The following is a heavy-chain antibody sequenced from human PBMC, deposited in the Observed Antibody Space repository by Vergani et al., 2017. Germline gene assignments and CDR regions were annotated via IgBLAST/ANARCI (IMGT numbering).Heavy chain of an antibody. CDR1: GGSISSGSYY. CDR3: ARDSHYDILTGYYNAIDY. V-gene: IGHV4-61*02. D-gene: IGHD3-9*01. Sequence: QVQLQESGPGLVKPSQTLSLTCTVSGGSISSGSYYWSWIRQPAGKGLEWIGRIYTSGSTNYNPSLKSRVTISVDTSKNQFSLKLSSVTAADTAVYYCARDSHYDILTGYYNAIDYWGQGTLVTVSS. J-gene: IGHJ4*02. CDR2: IYTSGST.